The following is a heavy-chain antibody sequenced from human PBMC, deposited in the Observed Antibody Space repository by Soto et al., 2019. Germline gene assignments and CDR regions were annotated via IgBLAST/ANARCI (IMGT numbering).Heavy chain of an antibody. Sequence: SQTLSLTCAISGDSVSSNSAAWNWIMQSPSRGLEWLGRTYYRSKWYNDYAVSVKIRITINPDESKNQFSLQLNSVTPEDTAVYYCARGRYYGSGSYPLYYYYYYMDVWGKGTTVTVSS. CDR1: GDSVSSNSAA. V-gene: IGHV6-1*01. CDR3: ARGRYYGSGSYPLYYYYYYMDV. CDR2: TYYRSKWYN. D-gene: IGHD3-10*01. J-gene: IGHJ6*03.